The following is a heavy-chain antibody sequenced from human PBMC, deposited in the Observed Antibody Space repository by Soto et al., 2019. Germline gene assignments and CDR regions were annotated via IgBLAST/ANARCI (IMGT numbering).Heavy chain of an antibody. CDR1: GFFISSGNY. D-gene: IGHD2-15*01. V-gene: IGHV4-38-2*01. J-gene: IGHJ3*01. CDR2: IFHGGNT. CDR3: ARTRWYDAFDV. Sequence: SETLSLTCAVSGFFISSGNYWGWIRKPPGKGLEWIGSIFHGGNTYYNPSLKSRVTISVDMSKNQFSLKLNSVTAADTAVYYCARTRWYDAFDVWGQGTVVTVSS.